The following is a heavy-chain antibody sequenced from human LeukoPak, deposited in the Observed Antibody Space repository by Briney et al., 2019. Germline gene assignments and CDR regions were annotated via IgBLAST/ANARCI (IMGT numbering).Heavy chain of an antibody. CDR3: ARGRNAPPFYYYYYMDV. Sequence: SETLSLTCTVSGASISSSSYYWGWIRHPPGKGLEWIGSIYYSGSTYYNPSLKSRVSISVDTSKNQFSLKLSSVTAADTAVYYCARGRNAPPFYYYYYMDVWGKGTTLTVSS. V-gene: IGHV4-39*07. D-gene: IGHD4-11*01. J-gene: IGHJ6*03. CDR2: IYYSGST. CDR1: GASISSSSYY.